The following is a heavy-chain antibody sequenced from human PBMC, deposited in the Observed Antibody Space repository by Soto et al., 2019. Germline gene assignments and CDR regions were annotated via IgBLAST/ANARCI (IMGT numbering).Heavy chain of an antibody. CDR2: ITRNSDI. CDR1: GFTFDDNA. V-gene: IGHV3-21*01. CDR3: AREETAWPLAYGLDV. J-gene: IGHJ6*02. D-gene: IGHD2-21*02. Sequence: GGSLRLSCAASGFTFDDNAMHWVRQGPGRGLEWVSAITRNSDIYYADSVKGRFTISRDNAQNSVSLQMNSLRAEDTAVYYCAREETAWPLAYGLDVWGQGTTVTVSS.